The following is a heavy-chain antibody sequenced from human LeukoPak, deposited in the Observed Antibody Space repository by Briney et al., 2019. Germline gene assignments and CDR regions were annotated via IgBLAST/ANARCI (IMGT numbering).Heavy chain of an antibody. V-gene: IGHV1-8*02. CDR3: ARSGGYSSSWYRYYYYGMDV. J-gene: IGHJ6*02. D-gene: IGHD6-13*01. CDR2: MNPNSGNT. CDR1: GGTFSSYA. Sequence: ASVKVSCKASGGTFSSYAISWVRQAPGQGLEWMGWMNPNSGNTGYAQKFQGRVTMTRNTSISTAYMELSSLRSEDTAVYYCARSGGYSSSWYRYYYYGMDVWGQGTTVTVSS.